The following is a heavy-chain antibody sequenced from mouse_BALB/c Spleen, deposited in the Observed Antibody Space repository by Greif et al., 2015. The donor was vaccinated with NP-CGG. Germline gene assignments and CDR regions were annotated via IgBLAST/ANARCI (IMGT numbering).Heavy chain of an antibody. CDR1: GYTFTSSW. V-gene: IGHV1S130*01. Sequence: QVQLQQSGSVLVRPGASVELSCKASGYTFTSSWMHWAKQRPGQGLEWIGEIHPSSGNTNYNEMFKGKATLTVDTSSSTAYVDLSSLTSEDSAVYYCSKSGNYDNSFDYWGQGTTLTVSS. J-gene: IGHJ2*01. CDR3: SKSGNYDNSFDY. CDR2: IHPSSGNT. D-gene: IGHD2-4*01.